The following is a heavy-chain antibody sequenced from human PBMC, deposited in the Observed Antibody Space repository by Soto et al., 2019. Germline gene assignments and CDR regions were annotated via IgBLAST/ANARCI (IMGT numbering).Heavy chain of an antibody. Sequence: VRQAPGQGLEWMGGIIPIFGTANYAQKFQGRVTITADESTSTASMELSSLRSEDTAVYYSARDKQWLVTWGQGTLVTVSS. CDR3: ARDKQWLVT. CDR2: IIPIFGTA. D-gene: IGHD6-19*01. J-gene: IGHJ5*02. V-gene: IGHV1-69*01.